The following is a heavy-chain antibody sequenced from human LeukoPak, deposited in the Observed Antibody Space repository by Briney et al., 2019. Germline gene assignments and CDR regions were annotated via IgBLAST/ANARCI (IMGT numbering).Heavy chain of an antibody. Sequence: ASVKVSCKASGYTFTGYYMHWVRQAPGQGLEWMGWINPSSGDTNYAQNFQGRVTMTRDTSISTAYMELSSLRSEDTAVYYCAMGVGAPEDLAVAADFDYWGQGTLVTVSS. J-gene: IGHJ4*02. CDR1: GYTFTGYY. CDR2: INPSSGDT. D-gene: IGHD6-19*01. CDR3: AMGVGAPEDLAVAADFDY. V-gene: IGHV1-2*02.